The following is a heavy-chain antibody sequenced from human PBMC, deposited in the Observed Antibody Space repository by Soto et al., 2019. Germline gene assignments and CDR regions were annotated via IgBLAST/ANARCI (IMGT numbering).Heavy chain of an antibody. D-gene: IGHD5-12*01. CDR3: AGDQQRYSGYDDVDY. CDR1: GFTFSDYY. CDR2: ISSSSSYT. V-gene: IGHV3-11*05. J-gene: IGHJ4*02. Sequence: QVQLVESGGGLVKPGGSLRLSCVASGFTFSDYYMSWIRQAPGKGLERVSYISSSSSYTNYADSVKGRFTISRDNAKKSLYLQMNSLRAEDTAVYYCAGDQQRYSGYDDVDYWGEGTVVTASS.